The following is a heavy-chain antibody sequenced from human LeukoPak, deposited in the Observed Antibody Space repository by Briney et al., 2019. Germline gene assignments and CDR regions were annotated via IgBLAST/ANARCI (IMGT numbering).Heavy chain of an antibody. CDR1: GFTFSSYV. CDR3: AKDWRRGYSYGFDY. D-gene: IGHD5-18*01. V-gene: IGHV3-23*01. Sequence: PGGSLRLSCAASGFTFSSYVMSWVRQAPVKGLEWVSAISGSGGSTYYADSVKGRFTISRDNSKNTLYLQMNSLRAEDTAVYYCAKDWRRGYSYGFDYWGQGTLVTVSS. J-gene: IGHJ4*02. CDR2: ISGSGGST.